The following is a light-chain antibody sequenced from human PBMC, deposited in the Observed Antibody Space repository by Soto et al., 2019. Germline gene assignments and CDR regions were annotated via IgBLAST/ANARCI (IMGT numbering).Light chain of an antibody. Sequence: QTASVSGSPGQSITISCTGTSRDVGSDNLVSWYQHHPDKAPKLMIYEGSKRPSGVSTRFSGSKSGNTASLTISGLQAEDEADYYCCSFAGVNTLMFGGGTKLTVL. CDR3: CSFAGVNTLM. V-gene: IGLV2-23*01. CDR1: SRDVGSDNL. J-gene: IGLJ3*02. CDR2: EGS.